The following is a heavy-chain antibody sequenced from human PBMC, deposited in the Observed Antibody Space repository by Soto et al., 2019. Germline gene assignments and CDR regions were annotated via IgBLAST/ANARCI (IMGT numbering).Heavy chain of an antibody. V-gene: IGHV4-59*08. J-gene: IGHJ6*03. CDR1: GGSIRNFY. CDR2: VYYTGST. D-gene: IGHD3-9*01. CDR3: ARTVLGPDLLADSFVDYYYYMDV. Sequence: SETLSLTCTVSGGSIRNFYWSWIRQPPGKGLEWIVYVYYTGSTSYNPSLKRRVTFSADSSRGQFSLRLNSVTAADTAVYYCARTVLGPDLLADSFVDYYYYMDVWGQGTTVTVSS.